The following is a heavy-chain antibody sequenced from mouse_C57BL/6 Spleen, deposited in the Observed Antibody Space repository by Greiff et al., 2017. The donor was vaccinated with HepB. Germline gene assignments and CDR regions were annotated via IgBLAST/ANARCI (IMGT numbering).Heavy chain of an antibody. Sequence: EVQLVESGGGLVKPGGSLKLSCAASGFTFSDYGMHWVRQAPEKGLEWVAYISSGSSTIYYADTVKGRFTISIDNAKNTLFLQMTSLRSEDTAMYYCARGSPFAYWGQGTLVTVSA. J-gene: IGHJ3*01. CDR2: ISSGSSTI. CDR3: ARGSPFAY. CDR1: GFTFSDYG. V-gene: IGHV5-17*01. D-gene: IGHD1-1*02.